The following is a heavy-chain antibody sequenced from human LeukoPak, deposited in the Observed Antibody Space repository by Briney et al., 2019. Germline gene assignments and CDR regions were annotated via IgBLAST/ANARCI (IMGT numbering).Heavy chain of an antibody. Sequence: PSETLSLTCAVYGGSFSGYYWSWFRQPPGKGLEWIGEINHSGSTNYNPSLKSRVTISVDTSKNQFSLKLSSVTAADTAVYYCARGNSYGVDYWGQGTLVTVSS. V-gene: IGHV4-34*01. CDR1: GGSFSGYY. J-gene: IGHJ4*02. CDR3: ARGNSYGVDY. CDR2: INHSGST. D-gene: IGHD5-18*01.